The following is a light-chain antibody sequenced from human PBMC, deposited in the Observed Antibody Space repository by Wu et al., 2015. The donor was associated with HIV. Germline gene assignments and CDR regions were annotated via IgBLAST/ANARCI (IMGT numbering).Light chain of an antibody. CDR1: QSVSSN. V-gene: IGKV3D-11*03. CDR3: QHRRNWPLT. Sequence: EIVLTQSPGTLSLSPGERATLSCRASQSVSSNLAWYQQKPGQAPRLLIYEVSNRAAGIPARFSGSGSGTDFTLTISSLEAEDFAVYYCQHRRNWPLTFGGGTKVEIK. J-gene: IGKJ4*01. CDR2: EVS.